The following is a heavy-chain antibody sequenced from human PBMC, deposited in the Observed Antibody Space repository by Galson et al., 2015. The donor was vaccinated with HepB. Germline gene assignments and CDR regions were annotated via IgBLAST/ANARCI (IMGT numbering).Heavy chain of an antibody. V-gene: IGHV3-23*01. CDR1: GFTFSSYA. J-gene: IGHJ4*02. CDR2: ISGSGGST. CDR3: AKDTSGYDFWSGYNY. D-gene: IGHD3-3*01. Sequence: SLRLSCAASGFTFSSYAMSWVRQAPGKGLEWVSAISGSGGSTYYADSVKGRFTISRDNSKNTLYLQMNSLRAEDTAVYYCAKDTSGYDFWSGYNYWGQGTLVTVSS.